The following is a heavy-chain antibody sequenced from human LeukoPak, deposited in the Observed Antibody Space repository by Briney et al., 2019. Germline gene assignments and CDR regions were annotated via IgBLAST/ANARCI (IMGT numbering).Heavy chain of an antibody. CDR1: GFTFSSYA. CDR2: IGDSGGST. D-gene: IGHD3-10*01. Sequence: GGSLRLSCAASGFTFSSYAMSWVRQAPGEGLEWVSAIGDSGGSTYYADSVRGRFTISRDNSKNTLYLQMNSLRAEDTAIYYCARSGLKVPRSYFDFWGQGTLVTVSS. CDR3: ARSGLKVPRSYFDF. J-gene: IGHJ4*02. V-gene: IGHV3-23*01.